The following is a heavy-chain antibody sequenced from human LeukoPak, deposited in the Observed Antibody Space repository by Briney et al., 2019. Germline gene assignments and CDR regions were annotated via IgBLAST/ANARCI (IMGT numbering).Heavy chain of an antibody. Sequence: SETLSLTYTVSGYAISSGYCWGWVRQPPGKGLEWIGSIYHDGSTYQNPSLQSRVTMSVDTSKNQFSLRLSSVTAADTAVYYCARDQTMVRKFDYWGQGTLVTVSS. V-gene: IGHV4-38-2*02. CDR3: ARDQTMVRKFDY. J-gene: IGHJ4*02. CDR2: IYHDGST. D-gene: IGHD3-10*01. CDR1: GYAISSGYC.